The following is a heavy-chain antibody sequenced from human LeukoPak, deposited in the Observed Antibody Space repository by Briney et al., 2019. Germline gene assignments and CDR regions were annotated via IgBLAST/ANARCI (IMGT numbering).Heavy chain of an antibody. D-gene: IGHD4-17*01. CDR3: ARETEGYGDFYYYGMDV. V-gene: IGHV1-69*04. CDR2: IIPILGIA. CDR1: GGTFSSYA. Sequence: EASVKVSCKASGGTFSSYAISWVRQAPGQGLEWMGRIIPILGIANYAQKFQGRVAITADKSTSTAYMELSSLRSEDTAVYYCARETEGYGDFYYYGMDVWGQGTTVTVSS. J-gene: IGHJ6*02.